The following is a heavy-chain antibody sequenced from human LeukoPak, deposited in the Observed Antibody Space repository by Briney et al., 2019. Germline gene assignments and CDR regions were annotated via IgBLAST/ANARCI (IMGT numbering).Heavy chain of an antibody. Sequence: PGGSLRLSCAASGLTFSSYSMNWVRQAPGKGLEWVSSISRTSTFIYYADSVRGRFTISRDNAKNSLYLQMNSLRAEDTAVYYCARDPDYYGSGTYFNHYFDYWGQGTLVTVSS. J-gene: IGHJ4*02. V-gene: IGHV3-21*01. CDR2: ISRTSTFI. CDR3: ARDPDYYGSGTYFNHYFDY. CDR1: GLTFSSYS. D-gene: IGHD3-10*01.